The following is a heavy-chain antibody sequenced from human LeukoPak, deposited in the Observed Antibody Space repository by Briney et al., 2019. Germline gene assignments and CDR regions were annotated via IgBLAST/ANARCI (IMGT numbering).Heavy chain of an antibody. CDR3: AKAGIRYSRSYYYYGMDV. V-gene: IGHV3-21*01. Sequence: NTGGPLRLSCAASEFPFRSYTMNGFPQAPGKGLKWFSSISGSSSSLYYADSVKGRFTISRDNSKNTLYLQMNSLRAEDTALFFRAKAGIRYSRSYYYYGMDVWGKGTTVTVSS. D-gene: IGHD3-9*01. CDR1: EFPFRSYT. J-gene: IGHJ6*04. CDR2: ISGSSSSL.